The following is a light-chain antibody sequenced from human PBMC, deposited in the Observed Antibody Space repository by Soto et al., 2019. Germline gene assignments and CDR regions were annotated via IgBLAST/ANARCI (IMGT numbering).Light chain of an antibody. Sequence: EIVLTQSPSPPSLSPGEKATLSRRASQSVSSSYLAWYQQKPGQAPRLLIYDTSTRAAGTPARFTGSGSGTDFTLTISSLQSEDFAVYYCQQYNTWRSISFGQGTRLEIK. CDR3: QQYNTWRSIS. CDR2: DTS. CDR1: QSVSSSY. V-gene: IGKV3-15*01. J-gene: IGKJ5*01.